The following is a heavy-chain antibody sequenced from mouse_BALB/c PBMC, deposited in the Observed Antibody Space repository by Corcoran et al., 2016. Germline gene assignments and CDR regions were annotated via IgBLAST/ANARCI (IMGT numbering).Heavy chain of an antibody. CDR3: ARYYRYDAMDY. D-gene: IGHD2-14*01. V-gene: IGHV1-9*01. J-gene: IGHJ4*01. CDR2: ILPGSGST. CDR1: GYTFSSYW. Sequence: QVQLQQSGAELMKPGAPVKISCKATGYTFSSYWIEWVKQRPGHGLEWIGEILPGSGSTNYNEKFKGKATFTADTSSNTAYMQLSSLTSEDSAVYYCARYYRYDAMDYWGQGTSVTVSS.